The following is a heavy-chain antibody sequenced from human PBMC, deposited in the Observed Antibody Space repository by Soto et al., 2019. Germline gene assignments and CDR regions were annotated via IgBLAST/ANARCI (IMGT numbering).Heavy chain of an antibody. J-gene: IGHJ5*02. Sequence: QVQLVQSGAEVKKPGASVKISCKASGYTFTRYTMNWVRQAPGQRLEWTGWINPDNGNTKSSQKFQDRVIITRDTSASTAYMYMSSLRSEDTAVYCCARGIATGQLDPWGQGTLVTVPS. CDR3: ARGIATGQLDP. CDR1: GYTFTRYT. CDR2: INPDNGNT. V-gene: IGHV1-3*01. D-gene: IGHD2-21*01.